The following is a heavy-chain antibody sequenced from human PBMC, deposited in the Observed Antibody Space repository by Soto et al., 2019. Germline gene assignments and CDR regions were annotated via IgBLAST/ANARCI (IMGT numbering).Heavy chain of an antibody. CDR1: GGTFSSYA. J-gene: IGHJ6*02. V-gene: IGHV1-69*12. Sequence: QVQLVQSGAEVKKPGSSVKVSCKASGGTFSSYAISWVRQAPGQGLEWMGGIIPIFGTANYAQKYQGRGTITADESTSPAYMELSILRSEDTAVYYCARHVPGAGYYYGMDVWGQGTTVTVSS. D-gene: IGHD2-2*01. CDR2: IIPIFGTA. CDR3: ARHVPGAGYYYGMDV.